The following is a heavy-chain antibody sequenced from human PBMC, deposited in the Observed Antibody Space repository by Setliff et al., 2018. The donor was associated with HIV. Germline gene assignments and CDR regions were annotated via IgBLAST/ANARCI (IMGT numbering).Heavy chain of an antibody. Sequence: SETLSLTCTVTGGSISTNNFYWGWIRQPPGKGLQWIGSIYFTGDSYYDPSLKSRVTTSVDTSNNQFSLILSPVTAADTAVYYRARRLVRGVYFAFGFDPWGQGTLVTVSS. J-gene: IGHJ5*02. CDR2: IYFTGDS. CDR3: ARRLVRGVYFAFGFDP. D-gene: IGHD3-10*01. V-gene: IGHV4-39*01. CDR1: GGSISTNNFY.